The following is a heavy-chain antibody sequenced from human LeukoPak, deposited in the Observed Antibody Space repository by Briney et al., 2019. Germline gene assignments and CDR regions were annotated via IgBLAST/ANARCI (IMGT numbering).Heavy chain of an antibody. J-gene: IGHJ5*02. CDR1: GYTFRNYD. D-gene: IGHD4-23*01. CDR3: AKHRYGGYRAAADDGGNWFHQ. Sequence: PGGSLRLSCAASGYTFRNYDMSWVRQAPGKGLEWVSSISSNGVGTGYASSVQGRFTISRDNSQNTLFVQMNSLRAEDTAVYYCAKHRYGGYRAAADDGGNWFHQWGQGTVVSVSS. CDR2: ISSNGVGT. V-gene: IGHV3-23*01.